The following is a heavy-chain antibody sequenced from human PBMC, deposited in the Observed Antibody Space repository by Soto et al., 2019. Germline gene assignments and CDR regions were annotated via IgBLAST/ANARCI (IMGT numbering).Heavy chain of an antibody. CDR2: IRQEGSEK. J-gene: IGHJ6*02. CDR1: GLTFITHG. D-gene: IGHD6-25*01. V-gene: IGHV3-7*01. CDR3: ARIASAGRGWDV. Sequence: EVLLVESGGGLVQPGGSLRLSCIDLGLTFITHGMTWARQAPVRGLELVANIRQEGSEKNYVASAKGRLTISRDNARNPMNLQMNSLRAEDTGVYYCARIASAGRGWDVWGQGTTVVVSS.